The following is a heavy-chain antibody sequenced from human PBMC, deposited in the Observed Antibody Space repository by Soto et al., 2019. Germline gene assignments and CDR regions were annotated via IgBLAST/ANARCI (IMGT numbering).Heavy chain of an antibody. CDR2: IYYSGST. D-gene: IGHD3-10*01. J-gene: IGHJ2*01. V-gene: IGHV4-31*03. CDR3: ARDLRSADYYGSGWYFDL. Sequence: QVQLQESGPGLVKPSQTLSLTCTVSGGSISSGGYYWSWIRQHPGKGLEWIGYIYYSGSTYYNPSLKSRVTISVDTSKNQFSRKLSSVTAADTAVYYCARDLRSADYYGSGWYFDLWGRGTLVTVSS. CDR1: GGSISSGGYY.